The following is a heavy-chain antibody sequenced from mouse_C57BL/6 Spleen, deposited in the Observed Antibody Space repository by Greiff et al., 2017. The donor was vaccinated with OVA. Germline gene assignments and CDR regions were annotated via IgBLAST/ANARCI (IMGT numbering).Heavy chain of an antibody. J-gene: IGHJ2*01. D-gene: IGHD1-1*01. CDR1: GYTFTSYW. CDR3: ARSVITTVVGPDY. Sequence: QVQLQQPGAELVKPGASVKLSCKASGYTFTSYWMHWVKQRPGRGLEWIGRIDPNSGGTKYNEKFKSKATLTADKSSSTAYMQLSSLTSEDSAVYYCARSVITTVVGPDYWGQGTTLTVSS. CDR2: IDPNSGGT. V-gene: IGHV1-72*01.